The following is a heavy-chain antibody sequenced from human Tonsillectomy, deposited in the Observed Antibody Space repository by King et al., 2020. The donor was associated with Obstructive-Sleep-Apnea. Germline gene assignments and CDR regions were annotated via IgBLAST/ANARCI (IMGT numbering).Heavy chain of an antibody. CDR3: ARLPGSGQFRNAFDI. CDR1: GYRFTYYW. D-gene: IGHD3-10*01. V-gene: IGHV5-51*01. J-gene: IGHJ3*02. Sequence: QLVQSGAEVKKPGESLKISCKGFGYRFTYYWIGWVRQMPGKGLQWMGIIYPGDSDTRYSPSFQGQVTISAVQSINTAYLQWSSLKASDTAIYYCARLPGSGQFRNAFDIWGQGTMVTVSS. CDR2: IYPGDSDT.